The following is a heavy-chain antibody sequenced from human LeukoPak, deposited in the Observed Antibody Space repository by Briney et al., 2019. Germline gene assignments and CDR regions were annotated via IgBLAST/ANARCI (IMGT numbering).Heavy chain of an antibody. CDR1: GFTFSSYG. D-gene: IGHD6-6*01. V-gene: IGHV3-30*02. CDR2: IRYDGSNK. CDR3: AKGSESPNSSSSFATGPFDY. J-gene: IGHJ4*02. Sequence: PGGSLRLSCAASGFTFSSYGMHWVRQAPGKGLEWVAFIRYDGSNKYYADSVKGRFTISRDNSKNTLYLQMNSLRAEDTAVYYCAKGSESPNSSSSFATGPFDYWGQGTLVTVSS.